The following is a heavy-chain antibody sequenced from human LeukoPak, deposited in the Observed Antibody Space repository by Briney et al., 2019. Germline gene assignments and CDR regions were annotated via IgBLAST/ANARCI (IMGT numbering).Heavy chain of an antibody. Sequence: SQTLSLTCTVSGGSISSGDYYWSWIRQPPGKGLEWIGYIYYSGSTYYNPSLKSRVTISVDTSKNQFSLKLSSVAAAATAVFYFASRVVPAAICVFDIWAKGTMVTFSS. V-gene: IGHV4-30-4*08. D-gene: IGHD2-2*01. CDR1: GGSISSGDYY. CDR2: IYYSGST. J-gene: IGHJ3*02. CDR3: ASRVVPAAICVFDI.